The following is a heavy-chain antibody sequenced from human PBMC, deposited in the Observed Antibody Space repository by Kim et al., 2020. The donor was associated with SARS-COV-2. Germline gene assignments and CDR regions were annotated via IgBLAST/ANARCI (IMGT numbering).Heavy chain of an antibody. CDR3: ARPSRTSCPCYYMDV. CDR2: INSDGSRT. J-gene: IGHJ6*03. D-gene: IGHD2-2*01. V-gene: IGHV3-74*01. CDR1: GFTFSTYW. Sequence: GGSLRLSCADSGFTFSTYWMYWVRQAPGKGLVWVSRINSDGSRTNYADSVKGRFTISRDNAKNTLYLQMNSLIAEDTAVYYCARPSRTSCPCYYMDVWGKGTTVTVSS.